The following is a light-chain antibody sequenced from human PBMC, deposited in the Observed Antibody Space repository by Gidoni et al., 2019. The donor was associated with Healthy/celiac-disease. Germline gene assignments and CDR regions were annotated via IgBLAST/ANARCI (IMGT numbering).Light chain of an antibody. V-gene: IGKV1-5*03. CDR2: KAS. J-gene: IGKJ3*01. Sequence: DIQLTPYPSTLSASVGDRVTITCRASQSISSWLAWYQQKPGKAPKLLIYKASSLESGVPSRFSGSGSGTEFTLTISSLQPDDFATYYCQQYNSYPITFGPGTKVDIK. CDR1: QSISSW. CDR3: QQYNSYPIT.